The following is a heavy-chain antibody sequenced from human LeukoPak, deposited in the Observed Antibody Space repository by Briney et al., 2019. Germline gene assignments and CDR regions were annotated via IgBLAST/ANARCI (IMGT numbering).Heavy chain of an antibody. CDR2: IKQDGSEK. CDR3: ARWFLSVTTSARSFDY. V-gene: IGHV3-7*01. Sequence: PGGSLRLSCAASGFTFSSYWMSWVRQAPGKGLEWVANIKQDGSEKYYVDSVKGRFTISRDNAKNSLYLQMNSLRAEDTSVYYCARWFLSVTTSARSFDYWGQGTLVTVSS. J-gene: IGHJ4*02. CDR1: GFTFSSYW. D-gene: IGHD4-17*01.